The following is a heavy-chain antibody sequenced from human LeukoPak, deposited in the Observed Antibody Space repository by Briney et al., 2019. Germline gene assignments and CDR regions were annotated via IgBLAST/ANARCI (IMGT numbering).Heavy chain of an antibody. D-gene: IGHD6-13*01. J-gene: IGHJ4*02. Sequence: SETLSLTCAVYGGSFSGYYWSWIRQPPGKGLEWIGEINHSGSTNYNPSLKSRVTITVDTSKNQFSLKLSSVTPADTAVYYCARVSSVAGISPHYFDYWGPGTLVTVSS. V-gene: IGHV4-34*01. CDR3: ARVSSVAGISPHYFDY. CDR2: INHSGST. CDR1: GGSFSGYY.